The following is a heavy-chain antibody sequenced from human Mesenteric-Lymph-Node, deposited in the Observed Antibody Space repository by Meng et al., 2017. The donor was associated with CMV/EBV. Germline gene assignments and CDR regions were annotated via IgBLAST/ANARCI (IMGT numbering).Heavy chain of an antibody. CDR3: ARSGSVLSETNAYYLSAYNYYGLDV. V-gene: IGHV4-59*01. CDR2: IYNGGST. J-gene: IGHJ6*02. D-gene: IGHD3-16*01. Sequence: SETLSLTCTVSYGFISNYYWTWVRQLPGKGLEWIGYIYNGGSTNHNPPLRSRVSMSIDTSKNQFSLKLTSVTAADTAVYYCARSGSVLSETNAYYLSAYNYYGLDVWGQGTTVTVSS. CDR1: YGFISNYY.